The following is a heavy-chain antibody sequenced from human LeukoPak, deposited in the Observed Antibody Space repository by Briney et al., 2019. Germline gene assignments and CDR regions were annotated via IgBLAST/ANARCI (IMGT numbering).Heavy chain of an antibody. J-gene: IGHJ4*02. V-gene: IGHV3-53*01. CDR1: GFSVSSNY. CDR3: ARGSHPYCNGGSCYSD. CDR2: IYSDSST. D-gene: IGHD2-15*01. Sequence: GGSLRLSCAASGFSVSSNYMSWVRQAPGKGLEWVSVIYSDSSTYYADSVKGRFTISRDNSKSTVYLQMNSLRAEDTAVYYCARGSHPYCNGGSCYSDWGQGTLVTVSS.